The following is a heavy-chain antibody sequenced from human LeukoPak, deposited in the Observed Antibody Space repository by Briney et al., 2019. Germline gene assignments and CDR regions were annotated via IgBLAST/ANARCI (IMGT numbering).Heavy chain of an antibody. J-gene: IGHJ5*02. D-gene: IGHD2-2*01. V-gene: IGHV4-39*01. CDR2: IYYSGST. Sequence: SETLSLTCTVSGDSISSSSCYWGWIRQPPGKGLEWIGSIYYSGSTYYNPSLKSRVTLSVDTSKNQFSLKLSSVTAADTAVYYCARVVPAAFWFDPWGQGTLVTVSS. CDR3: ARVVPAAFWFDP. CDR1: GDSISSSSCY.